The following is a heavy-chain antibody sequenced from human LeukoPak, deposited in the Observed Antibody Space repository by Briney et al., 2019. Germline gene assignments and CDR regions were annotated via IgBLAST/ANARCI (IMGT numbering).Heavy chain of an antibody. J-gene: IGHJ4*02. V-gene: IGHV3-7*01. D-gene: IGHD3-22*01. CDR2: IKQDGSEK. CDR1: GFTFSSYW. Sequence: GGSLSLSCAASGFTFSSYWMHWVRQAPGKGLEWVANIKQDGSEKYYVDSVKGRFTISRDNAKNSLYLQMNSLRAEDTAVYSCVRDGDTSGYTNWGQGTLVTVSS. CDR3: VRDGDTSGYTN.